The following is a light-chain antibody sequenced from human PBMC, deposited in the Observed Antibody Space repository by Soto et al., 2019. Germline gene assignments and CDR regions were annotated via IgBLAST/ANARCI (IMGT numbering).Light chain of an antibody. CDR2: SAS. J-gene: IGKJ5*01. V-gene: IGKV1-39*01. CDR3: QQSYSTPIT. Sequence: DIQMTQSPSPLSASVGARVTITCRASQSTSTYLNWYQQKPGEAPKLLIYSASTLQGGFPSRFSGGGSGTDFTLTISSLQPEDFATYYCQQSYSTPITFGQGTRLEIK. CDR1: QSTSTY.